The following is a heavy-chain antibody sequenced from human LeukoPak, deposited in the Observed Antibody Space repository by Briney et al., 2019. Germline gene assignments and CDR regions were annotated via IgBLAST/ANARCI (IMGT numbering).Heavy chain of an antibody. CDR3: ARGGTLRYFDWLPSVVDY. J-gene: IGHJ4*02. CDR1: GFTFSSYS. Sequence: PGGSLRLSCAASGFTFSSYSMNWVRQAPGKGLEWVSSISSSSYIYYADSVKGRFTISRDNAKNSLYLQMNSLRAEDTAAYYCARGGTLRYFDWLPSVVDYWGQGTLVTVSS. CDR2: ISSSSYI. D-gene: IGHD3-9*01. V-gene: IGHV3-21*01.